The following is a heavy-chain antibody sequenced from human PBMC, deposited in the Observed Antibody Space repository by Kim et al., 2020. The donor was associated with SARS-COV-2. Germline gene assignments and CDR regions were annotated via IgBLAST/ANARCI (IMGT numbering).Heavy chain of an antibody. CDR2: ISYDGTNK. CDR3: ARCEVEMVDCYFDY. CDR1: GFTFSSYA. D-gene: IGHD3-9*01. V-gene: IGHV3-30*04. J-gene: IGHJ4*02. Sequence: GGSLRLSCAASGFTFSSYAMHWVRQAPGKGLQWVAIISYDGTNKYYADSVKGRFTISRDNSKNTLYLQMNSLRADDTAVYYCARCEVEMVDCYFDYWGQG.